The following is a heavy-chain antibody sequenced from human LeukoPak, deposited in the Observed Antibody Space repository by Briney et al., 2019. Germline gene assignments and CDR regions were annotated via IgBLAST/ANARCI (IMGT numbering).Heavy chain of an antibody. D-gene: IGHD1-1*01. J-gene: IGHJ6*03. V-gene: IGHV1-69*05. CDR2: IIPIFGTA. Sequence: SVKVSCKASGYTFTAYSVHWVRQAPGQGLEWMGGIIPIFGTANYAQKFQGRVTITTDESTSTAYMELSSLRSEDTAVYYCARGAGTIMYYYYMDVWGKGTTVTVSS. CDR3: ARGAGTIMYYYYMDV. CDR1: GYTFTAYS.